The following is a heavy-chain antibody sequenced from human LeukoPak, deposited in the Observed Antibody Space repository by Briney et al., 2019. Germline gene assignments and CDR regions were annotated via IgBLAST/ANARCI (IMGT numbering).Heavy chain of an antibody. D-gene: IGHD3-16*01. J-gene: IGHJ4*02. CDR3: ARRGYVWGSYED. CDR2: IKTDGSEK. CDR1: GFTFSNYW. V-gene: IGHV3-7*01. Sequence: GGSLRLSCEGSGFTFSNYWMSWVRQAPGKGLEWVANIKTDGSEKYYVDSVKGRFTISRDNAKNSLYLQMNSLRAEDTAVYYCARRGYVWGSYEDWGQGTLVTVSS.